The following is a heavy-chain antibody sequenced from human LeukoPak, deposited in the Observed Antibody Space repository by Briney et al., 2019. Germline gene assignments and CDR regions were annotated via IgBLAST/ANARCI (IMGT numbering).Heavy chain of an antibody. CDR2: ASGSGGST. CDR3: AKDLGSVVTPPSLDY. D-gene: IGHD2-21*02. Sequence: SGGSLRLSCAASGFNFANHAMSWVRQAPGKGLEWVSAASGSGGSTYYADSVKGRFTISRDNSKNTLFLQMNSLRAEDTAVYYCAKDLGSVVTPPSLDYWGQGTLVTVSS. V-gene: IGHV3-23*01. J-gene: IGHJ4*02. CDR1: GFNFANHA.